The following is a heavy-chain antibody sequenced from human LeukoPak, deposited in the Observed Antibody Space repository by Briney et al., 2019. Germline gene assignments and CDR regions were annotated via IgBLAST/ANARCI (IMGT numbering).Heavy chain of an antibody. D-gene: IGHD3-9*01. CDR1: GFTFSDYW. Sequence: GGSLRLSCAASGFTFSDYWMTWVRQAPGKGLECVANIKQDGSEKYYVDSVKGRFTISRDNAKNSLYLQMNNLRAEDTAVYYCARDGGRGDYNYYWGQGTLVTVSS. CDR3: ARDGGRGDYNYY. J-gene: IGHJ4*02. CDR2: IKQDGSEK. V-gene: IGHV3-7*01.